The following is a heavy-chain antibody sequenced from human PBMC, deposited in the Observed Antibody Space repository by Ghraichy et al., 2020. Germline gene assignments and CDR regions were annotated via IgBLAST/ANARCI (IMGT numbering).Heavy chain of an antibody. CDR1: GLIFSTYA. V-gene: IGHV3-23*01. CDR3: AKDPNGDYVGAFDS. Sequence: GGSLRLSCAASGLIFSTYAMTWVRQGPGKGLVWVSSIRGSGDIIYYADSVGGRFTVSRDNSQNTLYLQMNSLRAEDTAVYYCAKDPNGDYVGAFDSWGQGTMVTVSS. CDR2: IRGSGDII. J-gene: IGHJ3*02. D-gene: IGHD4-17*01.